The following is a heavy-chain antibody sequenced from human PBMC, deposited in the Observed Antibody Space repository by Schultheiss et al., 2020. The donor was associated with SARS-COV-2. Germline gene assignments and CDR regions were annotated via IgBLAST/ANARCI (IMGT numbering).Heavy chain of an antibody. J-gene: IGHJ6*03. D-gene: IGHD1-26*01. V-gene: IGHV4-34*08. CDR1: GFTVSSNY. CDR2: INHSGST. CDR3: AGSLGPYYYYYMDV. Sequence: GSLRLSCAASGFTVSSNYMSWVRQAPGKGLEWVGEINHSGSTNYNPSLKSRVTISVDTSKNQFSLKLSSVTAADTAVYYCAGSLGPYYYYYMDVWGKGTTVTVSS.